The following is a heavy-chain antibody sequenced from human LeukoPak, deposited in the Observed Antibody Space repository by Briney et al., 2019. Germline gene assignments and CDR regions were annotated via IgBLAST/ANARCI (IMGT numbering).Heavy chain of an antibody. CDR1: GFTFSSYA. J-gene: IGHJ4*02. CDR2: ISGSGGST. D-gene: IGHD3-10*01. V-gene: IGHV3-23*01. CDR3: AKDRHYYGSGSYSPADY. Sequence: GGSLRLSCAASGFTFSSYAMSWVRQAPGKGLEWVSAISGSGGSTYYADSVKGRFTISRDNSKNTLYLQMNSLRAEDTAVYYCAKDRHYYGSGSYSPADYWGQGTLVTVSS.